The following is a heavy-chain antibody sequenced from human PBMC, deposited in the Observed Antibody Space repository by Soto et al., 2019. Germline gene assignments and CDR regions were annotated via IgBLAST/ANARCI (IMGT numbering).Heavy chain of an antibody. V-gene: IGHV1-18*01. D-gene: IGHD6-13*01. J-gene: IGHJ5*02. CDR1: GYSFTTYG. CDR3: SIALNTDSSVWYGRA. Sequence: QVQLVQSGAEVKQPGASVKVSCKASGYSFTTYGISWVRQAPGQGLEWMGGISTYKGNTNHAQKLQGRVTTTTDTATSTAYMELRSLRSDDTAVHYCSIALNTDSSVWYGRAWGQGTLVTVSS. CDR2: ISTYKGNT.